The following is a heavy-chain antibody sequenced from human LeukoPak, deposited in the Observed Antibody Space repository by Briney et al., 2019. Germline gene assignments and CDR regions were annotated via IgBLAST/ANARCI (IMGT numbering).Heavy chain of an antibody. V-gene: IGHV3-33*01. D-gene: IGHD5-24*01. CDR1: GFTFSSYG. CDR3: ATEDGYNGK. J-gene: IGHJ4*02. CDR2: IWYDGSNK. Sequence: GGSLRLSCAASGFTFSSYGMHWVRQAPGKGLELVAVIWYDGSNKYYADSVKGRFTISRDNSKNTLYLQMNSLRAEDTAVYYCATEDGYNGKWGQGTLVTVSS.